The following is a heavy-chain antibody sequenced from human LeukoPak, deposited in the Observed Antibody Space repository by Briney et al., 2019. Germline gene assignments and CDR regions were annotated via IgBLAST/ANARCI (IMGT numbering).Heavy chain of an antibody. V-gene: IGHV1-58*02. Sequence: SVKVSCKASGFTFTSSAMQWVRQARGQRLEWIGWIVVGSGNTNYAQKFQERVTITRDMSTSTAYMELSSLRSEDTAVYYCARGIAVAAFSLYYYYYMDVWGKGTTVTVSS. CDR3: ARGIAVAAFSLYYYYYMDV. CDR2: IVVGSGNT. J-gene: IGHJ6*03. CDR1: GFTFTSSA. D-gene: IGHD6-19*01.